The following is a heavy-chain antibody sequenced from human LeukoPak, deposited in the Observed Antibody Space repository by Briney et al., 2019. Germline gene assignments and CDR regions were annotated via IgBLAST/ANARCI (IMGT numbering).Heavy chain of an antibody. D-gene: IGHD2-15*01. CDR3: AKFGVAAATDYWYFDV. Sequence: PGGSLRLSCAASGFTFSSYAMSWVRQAPGKGLEWVSGISGSGDKTYYADSVKGRFTISRDNSKNTMYLQMNSLRAEDTAIYYCAKFGVAAATDYWYFDVWGRGTLVTVSS. CDR1: GFTFSSYA. V-gene: IGHV3-23*01. CDR2: ISGSGDKT. J-gene: IGHJ2*01.